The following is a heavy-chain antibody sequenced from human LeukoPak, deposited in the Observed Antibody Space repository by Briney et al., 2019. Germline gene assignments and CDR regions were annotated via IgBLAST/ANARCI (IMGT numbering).Heavy chain of an antibody. CDR3: ARGISRFNWFDT. Sequence: PSQTLSLTCAISGDSVSGNTTAWNWIRQSPSRGLEWLGRTYSRSRWYHDYAVSVTSRISISADTSKNQFSLQLISVTPDDTAIYFCARGISRFNWFDTWGQGTLDSVSS. D-gene: IGHD3-10*01. CDR2: TYSRSRWYH. J-gene: IGHJ5*02. CDR1: GDSVSGNTTA. V-gene: IGHV6-1*01.